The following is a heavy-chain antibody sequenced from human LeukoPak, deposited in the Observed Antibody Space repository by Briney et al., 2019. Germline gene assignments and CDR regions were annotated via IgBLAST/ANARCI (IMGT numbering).Heavy chain of an antibody. Sequence: SETLSLTCTVSGGSISSYYWSWIRQPPGKGLEWIGYIYYSGSTNYNPSLKSRVTISVDTSKNQFSLKLSSVTAADTAVYYCARYDYGGNYFDYWGQGTLVTVYS. CDR1: GGSISSYY. CDR2: IYYSGST. J-gene: IGHJ4*02. CDR3: ARYDYGGNYFDY. D-gene: IGHD4-17*01. V-gene: IGHV4-59*01.